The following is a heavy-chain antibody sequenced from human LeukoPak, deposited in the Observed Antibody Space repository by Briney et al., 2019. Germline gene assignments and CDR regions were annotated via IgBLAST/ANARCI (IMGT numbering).Heavy chain of an antibody. D-gene: IGHD1-20*01. J-gene: IGHJ4*02. Sequence: SETLSLTCAVYGGSFSGYYWSWIRQPPGKGLEWIGEINHSGSTNYNPSLKSRVTISVDTSKNQFSLKLSSVTAADTAVYYCATSGIITDFDYWGQGTPVTVSS. V-gene: IGHV4-34*01. CDR1: GGSFSGYY. CDR3: ATSGIITDFDY. CDR2: INHSGST.